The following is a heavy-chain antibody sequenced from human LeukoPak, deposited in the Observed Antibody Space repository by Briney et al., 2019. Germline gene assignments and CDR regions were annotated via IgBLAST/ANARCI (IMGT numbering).Heavy chain of an antibody. CDR1: GFTFSSHW. CDR3: AKESKVGATKGPY. V-gene: IGHV3-74*01. D-gene: IGHD1-26*01. J-gene: IGHJ4*02. Sequence: PGGSLRLSCAASGFTFSSHWMHWVRQPPGKGLVWVSHINGDGSITNYADSVKGRFTISRDNAKNTLYLQMNSLRAEDTAVYYCAKESKVGATKGPYWGQGTLVTVSS. CDR2: INGDGSIT.